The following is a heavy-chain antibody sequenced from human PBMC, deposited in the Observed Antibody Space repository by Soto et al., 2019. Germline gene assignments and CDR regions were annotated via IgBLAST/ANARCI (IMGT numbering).Heavy chain of an antibody. J-gene: IGHJ4*02. CDR1: GVSIKSHY. V-gene: IGHV4-59*11. CDR2: IHYSGTA. D-gene: IGHD6-13*01. CDR3: AAGEASSRNLAPYYLDF. Sequence: PSETLSLTYNVSGVSIKSHYWAWIRQPPGKGLEWIGHIHYSGTAGYSPSLKSRVTLSVLRAENQISLRLTSVTTADTAVYFCAAGEASSRNLAPYYLDFWGQGTLVTVSS.